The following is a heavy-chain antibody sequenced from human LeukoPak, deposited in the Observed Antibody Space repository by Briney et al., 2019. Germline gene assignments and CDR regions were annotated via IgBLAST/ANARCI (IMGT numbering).Heavy chain of an antibody. V-gene: IGHV4-34*01. CDR3: ARGSDIYYYGSGSYYFY. D-gene: IGHD3-10*01. CDR2: INHSGST. J-gene: IGHJ4*02. Sequence: SETLSLTCAVYGGSFSGYYWSWIRQPPGKGLEWIGEINHSGSTNYNPSLKSRVTISVDTSKNQFSLKLSSVTAADTAVYYCARGSDIYYYGSGSYYFYWGQGTLVTVSS. CDR1: GGSFSGYY.